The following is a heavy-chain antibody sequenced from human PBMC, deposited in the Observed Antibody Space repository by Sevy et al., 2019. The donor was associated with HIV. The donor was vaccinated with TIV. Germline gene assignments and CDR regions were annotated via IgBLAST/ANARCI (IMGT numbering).Heavy chain of an antibody. CDR3: ARDKGIVVVTAILYYFDY. D-gene: IGHD2-21*02. CDR2: INPNSGGT. Sequence: ASVKVSCKASGYTFTGYYMHWVRQAPGQGLEWMGWINPNSGGTNYAQKFQGRVTMTRDTSISTAYMELGRLRSDDTAVYYCARDKGIVVVTAILYYFDYWGQGTLVTVSS. CDR1: GYTFTGYY. J-gene: IGHJ4*02. V-gene: IGHV1-2*02.